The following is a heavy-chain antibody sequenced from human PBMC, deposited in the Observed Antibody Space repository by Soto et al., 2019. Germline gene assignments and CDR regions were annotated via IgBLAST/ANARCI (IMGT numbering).Heavy chain of an antibody. D-gene: IGHD5-12*01. J-gene: IGHJ6*02. Sequence: SQTLSLTCVISGDSVSSNSAAWNWIRQSPSRGLEWLGRTYYRSKWYNDYAVSVKSRITINPDTSKNQFSLQLNSVTPEDTAVYYCARGRYSGYDHYYYYGMDVWGQGTTVTVSS. CDR3: ARGRYSGYDHYYYYGMDV. V-gene: IGHV6-1*01. CDR1: GDSVSSNSAA. CDR2: TYYRSKWYN.